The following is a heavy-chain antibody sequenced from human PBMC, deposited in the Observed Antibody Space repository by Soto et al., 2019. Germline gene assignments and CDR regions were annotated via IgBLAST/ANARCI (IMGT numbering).Heavy chain of an antibody. CDR1: GGSISSGGYS. CDR2: IYHSGST. V-gene: IGHV4-30-2*01. Sequence: SETLSLTCAVSGGSISSGGYSWSWIRQPPGKGLEWIGYIYHSGSTYYNPSLKSRVTISVDRSKNQFSLKLSSVTAADTAVYYCARMRIQLWAYYFDDWGQGTRVTVAS. J-gene: IGHJ4*02. CDR3: ARMRIQLWAYYFDD. D-gene: IGHD5-18*01.